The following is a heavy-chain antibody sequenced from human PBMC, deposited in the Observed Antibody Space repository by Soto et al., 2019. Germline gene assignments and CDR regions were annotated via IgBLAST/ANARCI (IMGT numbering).Heavy chain of an antibody. J-gene: IGHJ6*02. D-gene: IGHD3-22*01. CDR3: ARGKKYYDSSGSYGMDV. Sequence: QVQLQESGPGLVKPSQTLSLTCTVSGGSISSGGYYWSWIRQHPGKGLEWIGDIYYSGSTYYNPSLKSRVTISVDTSKNQFSLKLCSVTGADTAVYYCARGKKYYDSSGSYGMDVWGQGTTVTVSS. CDR2: IYYSGST. CDR1: GGSISSGGYY. V-gene: IGHV4-31*03.